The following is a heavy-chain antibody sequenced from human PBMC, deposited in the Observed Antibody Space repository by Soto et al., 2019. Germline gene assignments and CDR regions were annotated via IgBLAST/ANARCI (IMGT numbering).Heavy chain of an antibody. J-gene: IGHJ4*02. CDR1: GFTFSNFA. Sequence: EVQLLESGGDLVQPGGSLRLSCAASGFTFSNFAMSWVRQAPGRGLEWVSGISASGRDIHYADSVKDRFTVSRDNSKNTLYLQMNSLRAEDTAIYYCAKGTTSGWYYFDYWGQGALVTVSS. CDR2: ISASGRDI. CDR3: AKGTTSGWYYFDY. D-gene: IGHD6-19*01. V-gene: IGHV3-23*01.